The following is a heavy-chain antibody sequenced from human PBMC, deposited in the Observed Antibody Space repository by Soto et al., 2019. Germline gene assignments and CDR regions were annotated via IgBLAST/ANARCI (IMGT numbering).Heavy chain of an antibody. J-gene: IGHJ5*02. CDR2: INPNSGGT. CDR3: ARERAYMVRGLTSPSSCFHP. V-gene: IGHV1-2*02. D-gene: IGHD3-10*01. Sequence: ASVKVSCKASGSTFTGCYMHWVRQAPGQGLEWMGWINPNSGGTNYAQKFQGRATMTRDTSISTACRQLSRVGPHDTAVSDCARERAYMVRGLTSPSSCFHPWDQGTLVTLSS. CDR1: GSTFTGCY.